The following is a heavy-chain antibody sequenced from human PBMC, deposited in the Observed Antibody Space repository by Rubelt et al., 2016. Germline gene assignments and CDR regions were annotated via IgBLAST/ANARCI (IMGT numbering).Heavy chain of an antibody. CDR2: MNPNSGGT. CDR3: ARDRNYYDSSGYPDY. Sequence: QVQLVQSGAEVKKPGASVKVSCKASGYTFTSYDINWVRQATGQGLEWMGWMNPNSGGTNYAQKFRGRVTMTRDTSISTAYMELSRLRSDDTAVYYCARDRNYYDSSGYPDYWGQGTPVTVSS. J-gene: IGHJ4*02. D-gene: IGHD3-22*01. V-gene: IGHV1-2*02. CDR1: GYTFTSYD.